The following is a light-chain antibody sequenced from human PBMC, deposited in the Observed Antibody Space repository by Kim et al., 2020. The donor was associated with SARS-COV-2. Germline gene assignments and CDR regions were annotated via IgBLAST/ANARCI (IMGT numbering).Light chain of an antibody. CDR1: QSVSRN. V-gene: IGKV3-15*01. CDR3: QEYNKWPYT. Sequence: EVVMTQSPATLSVSPGERATLSCRASQSVSRNLAWYQQKRGQAPRLLIYGASTRATGIPARFSGSGSGTEFTLTISSLQSEDFAVYYCQEYNKWPYTFGQGTKLEI. CDR2: GAS. J-gene: IGKJ2*01.